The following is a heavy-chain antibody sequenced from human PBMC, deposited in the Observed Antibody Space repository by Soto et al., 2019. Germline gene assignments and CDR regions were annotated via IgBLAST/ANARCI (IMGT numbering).Heavy chain of an antibody. V-gene: IGHV1-69*13. J-gene: IGHJ3*02. D-gene: IGHD5-12*01. Sequence: SGKVSSKASGGTFSSYAISWVRQAPGQGLEWMGGIIPIFGTANYAQKLQGRVTITADESTSTAYMELSSLRSEDTAVYYCARARGMATIMDAFDIWGQGTMVTVS. CDR1: GGTFSSYA. CDR2: IIPIFGTA. CDR3: ARARGMATIMDAFDI.